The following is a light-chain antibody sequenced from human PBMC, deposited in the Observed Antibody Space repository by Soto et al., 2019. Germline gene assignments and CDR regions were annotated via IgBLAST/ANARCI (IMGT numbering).Light chain of an antibody. Sequence: QSVLTQPASVSGSPGQSITISCTGTSSDVGCYNYVSWYQQHPGKAPKLMIYDVSNRPSGVSNRFSGSKSGNTASLTISGLHAEDEADYYCSSATSSSTLVFGTGTKLTVL. V-gene: IGLV2-14*01. CDR3: SSATSSSTLV. J-gene: IGLJ1*01. CDR1: SSDVGCYNY. CDR2: DVS.